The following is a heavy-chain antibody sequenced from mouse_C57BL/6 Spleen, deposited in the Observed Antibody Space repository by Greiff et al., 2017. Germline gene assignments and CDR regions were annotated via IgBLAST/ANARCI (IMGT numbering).Heavy chain of an antibody. CDR2: IDPDTGGT. CDR1: GYTFTDYA. V-gene: IGHV1-15*01. D-gene: IGHD2-2*01. CDR3: TGYYCNDKGAMDY. J-gene: IGHJ4*01. Sequence: VQLQESGAELVRPGASVTLSCKASGYTFTDYAMHWVKQTPVHGLEWIGAIDPDTGGTAYNQKFKGKAILTANKSSTTAYMALRSLTSEDSAVYDCTGYYCNDKGAMDYWGQGTSVTVSS.